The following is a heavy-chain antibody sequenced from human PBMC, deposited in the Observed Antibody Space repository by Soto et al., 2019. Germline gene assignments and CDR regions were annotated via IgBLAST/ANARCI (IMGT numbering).Heavy chain of an antibody. D-gene: IGHD5-18*01. CDR3: ARDQVGLVDTAMVTGIFDY. CDR1: GFTFSSYA. CDR2: ISYDGSNK. J-gene: IGHJ4*02. V-gene: IGHV3-30-3*01. Sequence: GGSLRLSCAASGFTFSSYAMHWVRQAPGKGLEWVAVISYDGSNKYYADSVKGRFTISRDNSKNTLYLQMNSLRAEDTAVYYCARDQVGLVDTAMVTGIFDYWGQGTLVTVSS.